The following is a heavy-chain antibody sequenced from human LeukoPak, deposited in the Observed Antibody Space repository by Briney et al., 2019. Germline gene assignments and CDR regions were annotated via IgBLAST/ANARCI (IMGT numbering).Heavy chain of an antibody. CDR2: INHSGST. Sequence: SETLSLTCAVYGGSFSGYYWSWIRQPPGKGLEWIGEINHSGSTNYNPSLKSRATISVDTSKNQFSLKLSSVTAADTAVYYCARHGPSVLRFSYYYYYMDVWGKGTTVTVSS. V-gene: IGHV4-34*01. CDR1: GGSFSGYY. D-gene: IGHD3-3*01. J-gene: IGHJ6*03. CDR3: ARHGPSVLRFSYYYYYMDV.